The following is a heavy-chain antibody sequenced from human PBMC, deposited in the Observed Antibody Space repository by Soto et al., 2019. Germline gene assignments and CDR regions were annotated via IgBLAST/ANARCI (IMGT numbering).Heavy chain of an antibody. CDR1: GGTFSSYT. D-gene: IGHD1-1*01. J-gene: IGHJ5*02. CDR3: ARDDFHSSKLERPRYWFVR. Sequence: ASVKVSCKASGGTFSSYTISWVRQAPGQGLEWMGRIIPILGIANYAQKFQGRVTITADKSTSTAYMELSSLRSEDTAVYYCARDDFHSSKLERPRYWFVRWGQGTRVTVAS. V-gene: IGHV1-69*04. CDR2: IIPILGIA.